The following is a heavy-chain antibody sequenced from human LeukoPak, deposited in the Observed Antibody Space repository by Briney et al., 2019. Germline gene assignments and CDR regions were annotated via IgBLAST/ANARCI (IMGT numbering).Heavy chain of an antibody. J-gene: IGHJ4*02. CDR3: ARHQRRLITYYYGSGSYWQGSFFDY. D-gene: IGHD3-10*01. V-gene: IGHV4-34*01. CDR2: INHSGST. Sequence: PSETLSLTCAVYGGSFSGYYWSWIRQPPGKGLEWIGEINHSGSTNYNPSLKSRVTISVDTSKNQFSLKLSSVTAADTAVYYCARHQRRLITYYYGSGSYWQGSFFDYWGQGTLVTVSS. CDR1: GGSFSGYY.